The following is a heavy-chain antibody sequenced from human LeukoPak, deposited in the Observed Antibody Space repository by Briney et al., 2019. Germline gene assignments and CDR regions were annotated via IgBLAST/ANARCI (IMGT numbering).Heavy chain of an antibody. CDR1: GFTVSRNY. Sequence: GGSLRLSCAASGFTVSRNYMSWVRQAPGKGLEWDSEIYSGGSTYYAASVKGRFSISRDNSKNTVSLQMNSLRAEDTALYYCARDLDWGAFDAWGQGTLVTVSS. D-gene: IGHD3-9*01. CDR3: ARDLDWGAFDA. V-gene: IGHV3-53*01. CDR2: IYSGGST. J-gene: IGHJ5*02.